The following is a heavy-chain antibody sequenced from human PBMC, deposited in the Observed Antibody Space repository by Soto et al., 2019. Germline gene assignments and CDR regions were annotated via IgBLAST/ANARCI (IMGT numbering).Heavy chain of an antibody. V-gene: IGHV3-30*16. Sequence: QVQLVGPGGGWAQPGGSWKLPCEASGLPSSGKAFTWVAQPQGKGLGGVAVISHDGNVNYYSESVKGRFTMSRDNSKDTLYLQMDSLRTEDTAVYFCAKDEYWESHFYYFMDLWGKGTPVTVSS. CDR1: GLPSSGKA. D-gene: IGHD2-8*02. J-gene: IGHJ6*03. CDR3: AKDEYWESHFYYFMDL. CDR2: ISHDGNVN.